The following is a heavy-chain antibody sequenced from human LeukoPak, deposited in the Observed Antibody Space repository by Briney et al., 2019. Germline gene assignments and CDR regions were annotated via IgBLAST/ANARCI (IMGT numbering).Heavy chain of an antibody. CDR2: IDWNSSNM. CDR1: GFTFGDYA. Sequence: GGSLRLSCAASGFTFGDYAMPWVRQTPGKGLEWVSGIDWNSSNMVYADSVKGRFTISRDNAKNSLYLQMSSLRAEDMALYYCAKDRSSTLDDAFDFWGQGTMVTVSS. J-gene: IGHJ3*01. D-gene: IGHD2-2*01. V-gene: IGHV3-9*03. CDR3: AKDRSSTLDDAFDF.